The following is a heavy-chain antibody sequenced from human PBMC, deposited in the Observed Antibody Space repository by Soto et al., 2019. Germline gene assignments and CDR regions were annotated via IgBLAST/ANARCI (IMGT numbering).Heavy chain of an antibody. CDR2: MNPNSGNT. CDR3: ARGGATRGNQGHYYYMDV. J-gene: IGHJ6*03. CDR1: GYTFTSYD. D-gene: IGHD1-26*01. V-gene: IGHV1-8*01. Sequence: ASVKVSCKASGYTFTSYDINWVRQATGQGLEWMGWMNPNSGNTGYAQKFQGRVTMTRNTSISTAYMKLSSLRSEDTAVYYCARGGATRGNQGHYYYMDVWGKGTTVTVSS.